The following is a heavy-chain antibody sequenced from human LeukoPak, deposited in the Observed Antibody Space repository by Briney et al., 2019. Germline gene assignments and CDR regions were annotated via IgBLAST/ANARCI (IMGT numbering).Heavy chain of an antibody. CDR3: ARWRGSTSERSDY. D-gene: IGHD2-2*01. J-gene: IGHJ4*02. CDR2: IKQDGSAK. CDR1: GFTFSDYW. V-gene: IGHV3-7*01. Sequence: GGSLRLSCTASGFTFSDYWMTWVRQAPGKGLEWVANIKQDGSAKYYVDSVKGRFTISRDSAKNSLYLQTDSLRVEDTATYYCARWRGSTSERSDYWGQGTLVTVSS.